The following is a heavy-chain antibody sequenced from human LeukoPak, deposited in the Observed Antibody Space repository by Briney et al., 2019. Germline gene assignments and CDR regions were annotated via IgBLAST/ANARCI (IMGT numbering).Heavy chain of an antibody. D-gene: IGHD3-22*01. CDR3: SNPYYFDSSSDYYVAY. CDR1: GFTFSSYA. Sequence: GGSLRLSCAASGFTFSSYAMSWVRQAPGKGLEWVSAISGSGGSTYYADSVKGRFTISRDNSKNPLYLQMNCLEAEAPAVYYCSNPYYFDSSSDYYVAYGGQGTLVTVSS. CDR2: ISGSGGST. J-gene: IGHJ4*02. V-gene: IGHV3-23*01.